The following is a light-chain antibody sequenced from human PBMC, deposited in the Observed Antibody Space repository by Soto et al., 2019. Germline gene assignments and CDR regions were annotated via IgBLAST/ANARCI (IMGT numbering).Light chain of an antibody. CDR1: QSVSSQ. Sequence: EIVMTQSPATLSLSPGERVTISCRSSQSVSSQLAWYQKKPGQAPRLLIYGASTRATDIPARFSGSGSGTELTLTISSLQSEDSAVYYCQHYYNWPPWTFGQGTKVDIK. CDR2: GAS. J-gene: IGKJ1*01. V-gene: IGKV3-15*01. CDR3: QHYYNWPPWT.